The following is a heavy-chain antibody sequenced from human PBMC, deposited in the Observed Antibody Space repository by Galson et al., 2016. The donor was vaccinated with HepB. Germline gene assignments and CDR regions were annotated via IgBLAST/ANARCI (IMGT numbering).Heavy chain of an antibody. V-gene: IGHV1-18*01. CDR2: ISGYNGNT. CDR3: ARDRGGHQTWNEYFYYGLDV. Sequence: SVKVSCKGSGYTFSSYGVSWVRQAPGQGPEWMGWISGYNGNTTYAQKFQGRVTMTTYTSTVTTNMELRSLRSDDTAVYYCARDRGGHQTWNEYFYYGLDVWGQGTTVTVSS. CDR1: GYTFSSYG. J-gene: IGHJ6*02. D-gene: IGHD1-1*01.